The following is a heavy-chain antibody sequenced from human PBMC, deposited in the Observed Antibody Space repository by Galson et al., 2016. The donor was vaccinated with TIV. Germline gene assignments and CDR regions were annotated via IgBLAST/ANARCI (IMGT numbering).Heavy chain of an antibody. CDR1: GYSFSSYW. D-gene: IGHD2-2*01. V-gene: IGHV5-51*01. J-gene: IGHJ6*02. CDR3: ARGVVQATAIYGMDV. Sequence: QSGAEVKKPGESLKISCKGSGYSFSSYWIAWVRQMPGKGLEWMGIIYPDDSDTTYSPSFQGQVTISVDKSISTAYLQWSSLKASDTAIYCCARGVVQATAIYGMDVWGQGTTVTVSS. CDR2: IYPDDSDT.